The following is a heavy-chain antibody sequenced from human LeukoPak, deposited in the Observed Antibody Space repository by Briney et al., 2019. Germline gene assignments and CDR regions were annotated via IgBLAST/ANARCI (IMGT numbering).Heavy chain of an antibody. V-gene: IGHV3-23*01. D-gene: IGHD6-13*01. CDR2: ISPSGDRT. J-gene: IGHJ4*02. CDR3: AKAYSATY. Sequence: GGSLRLSCAASLFTFSTYDMSWVRQAPGKGREWVSTISPSGDRTYYADSVKGRFTISRDNSKNTLSLQMNSLRVEDAAMYYCAKAYSATYWGQGTLVTVSS. CDR1: LFTFSTYD.